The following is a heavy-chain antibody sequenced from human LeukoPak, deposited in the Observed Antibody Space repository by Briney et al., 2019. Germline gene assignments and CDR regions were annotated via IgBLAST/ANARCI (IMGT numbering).Heavy chain of an antibody. Sequence: GESLKISCKGSGYSFTTYWIAWVRQMPGKGLDWMGIIYPGDSDTRYSPSFQGQVTISADKSITTAYLHWSSLKASDTAMYYCARPTGLRFFDYWGQGTLVTVSS. CDR1: GYSFTTYW. CDR3: ARPTGLRFFDY. V-gene: IGHV5-51*01. CDR2: IYPGDSDT. J-gene: IGHJ4*02. D-gene: IGHD4-11*01.